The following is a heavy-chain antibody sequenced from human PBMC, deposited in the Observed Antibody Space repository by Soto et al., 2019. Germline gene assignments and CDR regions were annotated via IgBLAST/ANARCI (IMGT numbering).Heavy chain of an antibody. CDR2: MNPNSGNT. CDR1: GYTFTSYD. CDR3: ASIRDYGGNTRKYYYYGMDV. D-gene: IGHD4-17*01. V-gene: IGHV1-8*01. Sequence: GASVKVSCKASGYTFTSYDINWVRQATGQGLAWMGWMNPNSGNTGYAQKFQGRVTMTRNTSISTAYMELSSLRSEDTAVYYCASIRDYGGNTRKYYYYGMDVWGQGTTVTVSS. J-gene: IGHJ6*02.